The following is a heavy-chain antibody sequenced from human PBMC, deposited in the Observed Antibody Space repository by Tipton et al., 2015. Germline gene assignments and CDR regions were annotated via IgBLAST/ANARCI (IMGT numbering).Heavy chain of an antibody. Sequence: QSGPEVKKPGSSVKVSCKASGGAFSNYSVSWVRQAPGQGLEWMGGIIPIFRTPHFAQRFQDRLTITADESTSTAYMELSGLKSEDTAMYCCARFLHPLVITDTFDIWGQGTMVTVSS. V-gene: IGHV1-69*01. J-gene: IGHJ3*02. CDR1: GGAFSNYS. CDR3: ARFLHPLVITDTFDI. CDR2: IIPIFRTP. D-gene: IGHD3-16*01.